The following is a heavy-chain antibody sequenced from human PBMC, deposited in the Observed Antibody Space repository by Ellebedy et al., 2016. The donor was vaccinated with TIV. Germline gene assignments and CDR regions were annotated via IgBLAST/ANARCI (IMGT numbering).Heavy chain of an antibody. J-gene: IGHJ3*02. CDR1: GYTFISYW. CDR2: IDPSDSYS. Sequence: GESLKISXKGSGYTFISYWISWVRQMPGKGLEWMGRIDPSDSYSNYSPSFQGHVTISADKSINTAYLQWSSLKASDTAMYYCARHFSRDGYKDIWGQGTMVTVSS. V-gene: IGHV5-10-1*01. D-gene: IGHD5-24*01. CDR3: ARHFSRDGYKDI.